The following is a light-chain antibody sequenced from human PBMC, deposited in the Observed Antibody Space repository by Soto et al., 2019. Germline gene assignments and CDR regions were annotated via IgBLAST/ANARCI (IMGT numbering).Light chain of an antibody. CDR3: QQYNRWPLT. CDR1: QSVKSN. V-gene: IGKV3-15*01. Sequence: IVMTQSPATLSVSPGERATLSCRASQSVKSNLAWYQQKPGQAPRLLIYVASTRATGIPARFSGSGSGTEFTLTISSLQSEDFAVYYCQQYNRWPLTFGGGTKVEIK. CDR2: VAS. J-gene: IGKJ4*01.